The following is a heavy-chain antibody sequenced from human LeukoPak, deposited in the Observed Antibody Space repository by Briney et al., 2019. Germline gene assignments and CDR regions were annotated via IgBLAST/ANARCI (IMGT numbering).Heavy chain of an antibody. J-gene: IGHJ4*02. D-gene: IGHD6-19*01. Sequence: SETLSLTCAVYGGSFSCYYWSWIRQPPGKGLEWIGEINHSGSTNYNPSLKSRVTISVDTSKNQFSLKLSSVTAADTAVYYCARLRQWLVPNYFDYWGQGTLVTVSS. CDR2: INHSGST. V-gene: IGHV4-34*01. CDR3: ARLRQWLVPNYFDY. CDR1: GGSFSCYY.